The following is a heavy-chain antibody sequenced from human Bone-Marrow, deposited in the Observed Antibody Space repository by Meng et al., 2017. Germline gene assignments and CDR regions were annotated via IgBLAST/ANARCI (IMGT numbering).Heavy chain of an antibody. CDR3: ARCPHTFGERIDTDFDY. CDR2: LDPEDGET. CDR1: GYTLTELF. D-gene: IGHD3-10*01. Sequence: ASVKVSCKVSGYTLTELFMHWVRQAPGKGLEWMGGLDPEDGETIYAQKFQGRVTMTRDTSTSTVYMEMRSLRSDDTAVYYCARCPHTFGERIDTDFDYWGQGTLVTVSS. V-gene: IGHV1-24*01. J-gene: IGHJ4*02.